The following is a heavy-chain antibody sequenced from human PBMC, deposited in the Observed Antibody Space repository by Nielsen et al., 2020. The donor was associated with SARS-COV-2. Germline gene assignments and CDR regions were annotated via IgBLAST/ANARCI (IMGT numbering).Heavy chain of an antibody. CDR1: GFTFDDYG. CDR2: INWNGGST. D-gene: IGHD3-16*02. Sequence: GESLKISCAASGFTFDDYGMSWVRQAPGKGLEWVSGINWNGGSTGYADSVKGRFTISRDNAKNSLYLQMNSLRVADTAVYYCARAGNDYVWGSYRYFPDYWGQGTLVTVSS. J-gene: IGHJ4*02. V-gene: IGHV3-20*04. CDR3: ARAGNDYVWGSYRYFPDY.